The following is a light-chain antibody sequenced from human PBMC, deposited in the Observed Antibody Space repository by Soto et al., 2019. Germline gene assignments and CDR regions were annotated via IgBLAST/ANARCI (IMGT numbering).Light chain of an antibody. Sequence: DIQMTQSPSSLSASVGDRVTITCRASQSISSYLNWYQQKPGKAPKLLIYAASSLQSGVPSRFRGSVSGTYFTLTINSLQPEDFATYYCQQSYSTPRALTFGGGTKVEIK. CDR1: QSISSY. CDR2: AAS. CDR3: QQSYSTPRALT. V-gene: IGKV1-39*01. J-gene: IGKJ4*01.